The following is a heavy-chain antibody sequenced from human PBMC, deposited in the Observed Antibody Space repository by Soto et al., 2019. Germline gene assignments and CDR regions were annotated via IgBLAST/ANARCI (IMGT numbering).Heavy chain of an antibody. Sequence: ESLKISCTGSVYSFTSYWIGWVRQMPGKGLEWMGIIYPGDSDTRYSPSFQGQVTISADKSISTAYLQWSSLKASDTAMYYCARQAYDFWSGYYENGMDVWGQGTTDTVPS. D-gene: IGHD3-3*01. J-gene: IGHJ6*02. V-gene: IGHV5-51*01. CDR1: VYSFTSYW. CDR3: ARQAYDFWSGYYENGMDV. CDR2: IYPGDSDT.